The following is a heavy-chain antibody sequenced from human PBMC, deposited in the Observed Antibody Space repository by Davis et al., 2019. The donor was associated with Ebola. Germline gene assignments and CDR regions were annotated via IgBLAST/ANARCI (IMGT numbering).Heavy chain of an antibody. Sequence: GESLKISCAASGFSFSNHAMSWVRQAPGKGLVWVSGISGSGGRTYYADSVKGRFTISRDNSNNTLYLQMNSLRAEDTAVYYCAKSEANYYDGRPDYWGQGSLVTVSS. CDR2: ISGSGGRT. CDR1: GFSFSNHA. V-gene: IGHV3-23*01. CDR3: AKSEANYYDGRPDY. J-gene: IGHJ4*02. D-gene: IGHD3-22*01.